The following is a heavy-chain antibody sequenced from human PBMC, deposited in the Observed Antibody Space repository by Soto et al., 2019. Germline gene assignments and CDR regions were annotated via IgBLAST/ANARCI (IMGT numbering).Heavy chain of an antibody. Sequence: SVKVSCKASGGTFSSYAISWVRQAPGQGLEWMGGIIPIFGTANYAQKFQGRVTITADKSTSTAYMELSSLRSEDTAVYYCARAPCDSSGYYLHWYFDLWGRGTMVTVLS. J-gene: IGHJ2*01. D-gene: IGHD3-22*01. V-gene: IGHV1-69*06. CDR1: GGTFSSYA. CDR3: ARAPCDSSGYYLHWYFDL. CDR2: IIPIFGTA.